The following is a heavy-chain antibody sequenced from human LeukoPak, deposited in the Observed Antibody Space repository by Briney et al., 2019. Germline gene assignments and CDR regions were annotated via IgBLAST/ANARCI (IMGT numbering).Heavy chain of an antibody. J-gene: IGHJ4*02. CDR3: AKDTWELLQRFDY. Sequence: GGSLRLSCAASGFTFSSYAMSWVRQAPGKGLEWVSAIRGSGGSTYYADSVKGRFTISRDNSKNTLYLQMNSLRAEDTAVYYCAKDTWELLQRFDYWGQGTLVTGSS. D-gene: IGHD1-26*01. V-gene: IGHV3-23*01. CDR1: GFTFSSYA. CDR2: IRGSGGST.